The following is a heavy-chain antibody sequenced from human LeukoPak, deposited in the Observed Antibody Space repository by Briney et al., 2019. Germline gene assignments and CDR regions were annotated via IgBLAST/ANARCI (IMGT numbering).Heavy chain of an antibody. V-gene: IGHV3-21*01. CDR3: ARLVVPAAMDV. Sequence: PGGSLRLSCAASGFTFSSYSMNWVSQAPGKGLEWVSSISSSSSYIYYADSVKGRFTISRDNAKNSLYLQMNSLRAEDTAVYYCARLVVPAAMDVWGQGTTVTVSS. J-gene: IGHJ6*02. D-gene: IGHD2-2*01. CDR2: ISSSSSYI. CDR1: GFTFSSYS.